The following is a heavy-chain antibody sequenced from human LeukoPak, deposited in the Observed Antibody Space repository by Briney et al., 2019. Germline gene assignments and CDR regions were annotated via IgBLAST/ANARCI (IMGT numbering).Heavy chain of an antibody. V-gene: IGHV3-48*03. D-gene: IGHD5-24*01. CDR2: ISSSGSTI. CDR3: ASQMRRDGYNYVH. CDR1: GFTFSSYE. Sequence: TGGSLRLSCAASGFTFSSYEMNWVRQAPGKGLEWVSYISSSGSTIYYADSVKGRFTISRDNAKNSLYLQMNSLRAEDTAVYYCASQMRRDGYNYVHWGQGTLVTVSS. J-gene: IGHJ4*02.